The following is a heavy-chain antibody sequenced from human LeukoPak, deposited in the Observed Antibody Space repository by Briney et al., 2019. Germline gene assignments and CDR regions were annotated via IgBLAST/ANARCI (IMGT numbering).Heavy chain of an antibody. CDR3: ACIAAAGSNFDY. CDR1: GGSISSYY. CDR2: IYYSGST. J-gene: IGHJ4*02. D-gene: IGHD6-13*01. Sequence: SETLSLTCTVSGGSISSYYGSWIRQPPGKGLEWIGYIYYSGSTNYNPSLKSRVTISVDTSKNQFSLKLSSVTAADTAVYYCACIAAAGSNFDYWGQGNLVTVSS. V-gene: IGHV4-59*01.